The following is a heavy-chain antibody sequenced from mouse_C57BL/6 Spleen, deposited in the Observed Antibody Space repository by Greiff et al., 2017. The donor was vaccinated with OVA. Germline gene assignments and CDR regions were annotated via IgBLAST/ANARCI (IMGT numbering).Heavy chain of an antibody. CDR3: ARGKIITTVVADWYFDV. Sequence: ESGPGLVKPSQSLSLTCSVTGYSITSGYYWNWIRQFPANKLEWMGYISYDGSNNYNPSLKNRISITRDTSKNQFCLKLNSVTTEDTATYYCARGKIITTVVADWYFDVWGTGTTVTVSS. J-gene: IGHJ1*03. V-gene: IGHV3-6*01. CDR2: ISYDGSN. D-gene: IGHD1-1*01. CDR1: GYSITSGYY.